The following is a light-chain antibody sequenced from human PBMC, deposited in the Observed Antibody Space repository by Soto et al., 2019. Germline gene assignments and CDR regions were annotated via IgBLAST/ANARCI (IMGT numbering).Light chain of an antibody. CDR3: QQRHMWPIT. CDR2: GAS. CDR1: QSVSSSY. J-gene: IGKJ5*01. V-gene: IGKV3D-20*02. Sequence: EIGLTQSPGTLSLSPWERASLSFRSSQSVSSSYLAWYQQKPGQAPRLLIYGASSRATGIPPRFSGSGSGTDFTLTISSLEPEDSAVYYCQQRHMWPITFGQGTRLEI.